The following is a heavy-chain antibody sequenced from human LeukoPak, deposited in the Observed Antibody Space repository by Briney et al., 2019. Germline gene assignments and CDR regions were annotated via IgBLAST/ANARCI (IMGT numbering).Heavy chain of an antibody. CDR1: GGTFSSYA. CDR2: INPNSGGT. V-gene: IGHV1-2*02. J-gene: IGHJ3*02. D-gene: IGHD1-7*01. Sequence: EASVKVSCKASGGTFSSYAISWVRQAPGQGLEWMGWINPNSGGTNYAQKFQGRVTMTRDTSISTAYMELSRLRSDDTAVYYCARGGIGITETADAFDIWGQGTMVTVSS. CDR3: ARGGIGITETADAFDI.